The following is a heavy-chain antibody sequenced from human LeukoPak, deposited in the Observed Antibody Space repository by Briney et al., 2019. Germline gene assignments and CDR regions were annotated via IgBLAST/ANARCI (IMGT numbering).Heavy chain of an antibody. CDR2: INPNSGGT. J-gene: IGHJ3*02. CDR1: GYTFTGYY. CDR3: ARGRGRYYDFWSGYPTDAFDI. Sequence: GASVKVSCKASGYTFTGYYMHWVRQAPGQGLEWMGWINPNSGGTNYAQKFQGRVTMTRDTSISTAYMELSRLRSEDTAVYYCARGRGRYYDFWSGYPTDAFDIWGQGTMVTVSS. D-gene: IGHD3-3*01. V-gene: IGHV1-2*02.